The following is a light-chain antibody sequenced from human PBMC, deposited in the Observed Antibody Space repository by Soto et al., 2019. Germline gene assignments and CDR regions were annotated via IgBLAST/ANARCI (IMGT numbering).Light chain of an antibody. J-gene: IGLJ3*02. CDR2: EVT. CDR1: GSDFGRYNR. CDR3: SSFTTSDTWV. Sequence: QSALTQPPSVSGSPGQSVTISCTGTGSDFGRYNRVSWYQHTPGTAPKLLIYEVTNRPSGVHDRFSGSRSGNTASLTISGRQAEDDADYYCSSFTTSDTWVLGGGTKLTVL. V-gene: IGLV2-18*02.